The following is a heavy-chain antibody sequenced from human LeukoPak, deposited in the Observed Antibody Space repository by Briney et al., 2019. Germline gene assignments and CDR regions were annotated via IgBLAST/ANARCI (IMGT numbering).Heavy chain of an antibody. CDR1: GFTFSSYA. D-gene: IGHD5-12*01. J-gene: IGHJ4*02. CDR2: ISYDGSNK. Sequence: GGSLRLSCAASGFTFSSYAMHWVRQAPGKGLEWVAVISYDGSNKYYADSVKGRFTISRDNSKNTLYLQMNSLRVDDTAVYYCARDSPGYGAYVTWGQGTLVTVSS. CDR3: ARDSPGYGAYVT. V-gene: IGHV3-30-3*01.